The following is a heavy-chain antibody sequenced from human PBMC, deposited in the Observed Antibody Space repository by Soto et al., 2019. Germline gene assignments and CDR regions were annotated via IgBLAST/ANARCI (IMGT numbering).Heavy chain of an antibody. Sequence: QVQLVQSGAEVKKPGASVKLSCKASGYTFTNYYIHWVRKAPGQGLGWMAIINPNGGSTNYAQKFQGRVTLTRDTSTSTVYMDLSSLKSEDTAVYYCARGLAAGDYWGQGTLVTVSS. CDR1: GYTFTNYY. V-gene: IGHV1-46*01. CDR2: INPNGGST. CDR3: ARGLAAGDY. D-gene: IGHD6-13*01. J-gene: IGHJ4*02.